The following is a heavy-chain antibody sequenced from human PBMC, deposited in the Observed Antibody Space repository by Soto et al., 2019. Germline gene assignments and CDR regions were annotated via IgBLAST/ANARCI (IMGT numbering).Heavy chain of an antibody. J-gene: IGHJ4*02. V-gene: IGHV3-74*01. Sequence: GGSLRLSCAASGFTFSSYWMHWVRQAPGKGLVWVSRINSDGSSTSYADSVKGRFTISRDNAKNTLYLQMNSLRAEDTAVYYCARSRPWELLFHSPDYWGQGTLVTVSS. CDR2: INSDGSST. CDR1: GFTFSSYW. CDR3: ARSRPWELLFHSPDY. D-gene: IGHD1-26*01.